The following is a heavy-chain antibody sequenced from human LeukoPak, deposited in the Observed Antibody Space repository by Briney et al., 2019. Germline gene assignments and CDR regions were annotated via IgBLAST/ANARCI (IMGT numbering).Heavy chain of an antibody. Sequence: AASVKVSCKASGYTFTSYDINWVRQATGQGLEWMGWMNPNSGNTGYAQKFQGRVTITADESTSTAYMELSSLRSEDTAVYYCARDTGPGVGVAYCGGDCYTFDYWGQGTLVTVSS. J-gene: IGHJ4*02. CDR3: ARDTGPGVGVAYCGGDCYTFDY. CDR1: GYTFTSYD. D-gene: IGHD2-21*02. V-gene: IGHV1-8*01. CDR2: MNPNSGNT.